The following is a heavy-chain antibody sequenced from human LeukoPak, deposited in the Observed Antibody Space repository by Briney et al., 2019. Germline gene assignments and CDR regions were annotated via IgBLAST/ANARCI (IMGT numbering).Heavy chain of an antibody. D-gene: IGHD6-6*01. Sequence: GASVKVSCKASGYTFTGYYMHWVRQAPGQGLEWMGWINPNSGGTNYAQKFQGRVTMTRETSISTAYMELSRLRSDDTAVYYCARAGRSSSPYYYYYYYMDVWGKGTTVTVSS. CDR3: ARAGRSSSPYYYYYYYMDV. CDR1: GYTFTGYY. J-gene: IGHJ6*03. V-gene: IGHV1-2*02. CDR2: INPNSGGT.